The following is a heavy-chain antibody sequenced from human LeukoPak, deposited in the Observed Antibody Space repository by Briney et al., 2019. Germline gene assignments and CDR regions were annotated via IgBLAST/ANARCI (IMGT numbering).Heavy chain of an antibody. CDR1: GFTFSTYA. CDR3: AKALEQETVIALDS. V-gene: IGHV3-23*01. D-gene: IGHD6-13*01. Sequence: GSLRLSCAASGFTFSTYAMSWVRQAPGKGLEWVSAISGSGGSTYYADSVKGRFTISRDNSKNTLYLQMNSLRAEDTSIYFCAKALEQETVIALDSWGQGTLVTVSS. CDR2: ISGSGGST. J-gene: IGHJ4*02.